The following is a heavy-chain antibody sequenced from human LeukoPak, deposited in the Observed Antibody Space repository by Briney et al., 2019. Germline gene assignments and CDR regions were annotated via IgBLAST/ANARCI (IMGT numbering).Heavy chain of an antibody. CDR3: ARDYYDSSGLKD. Sequence: ASVKVSCKASGYTFTGYYMHWVRQAPGQGLEWMGWINPNTGGTKYAQKFQGRFTMTRDASISTVYMELSRLRSDDTALYYCARDYYDSSGLKDWGQGTLVTVSS. CDR1: GYTFTGYY. CDR2: INPNTGGT. V-gene: IGHV1-2*02. D-gene: IGHD3-22*01. J-gene: IGHJ4*02.